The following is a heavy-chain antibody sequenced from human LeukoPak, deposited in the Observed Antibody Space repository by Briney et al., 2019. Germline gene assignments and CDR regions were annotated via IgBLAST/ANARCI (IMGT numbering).Heavy chain of an antibody. J-gene: IGHJ6*02. CDR3: AKGPRSGWYHFAYYYYGMDV. V-gene: IGHV3-30*18. CDR1: GFTFSSYG. Sequence: GGSLRLSCAASGFTFSSYGMHWVRQAPGKGLEWVAVISYDGSNKYYADSVKGRFTISRDNSKNTLYLQMNSLRAEDTAVYYCAKGPRSGWYHFAYYYYGMDVRGQGTTVTVSS. CDR2: ISYDGSNK. D-gene: IGHD6-19*01.